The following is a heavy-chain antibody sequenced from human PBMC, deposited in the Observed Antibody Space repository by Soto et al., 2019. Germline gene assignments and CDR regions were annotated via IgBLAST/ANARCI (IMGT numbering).Heavy chain of an antibody. CDR1: GGSISSDNW. CDR2: IYRSGST. Sequence: QVQLQESGPGLVKPSGTLSRTCAVSGGSISSDNWWSWVRQSPGKGLEWIGEIYRSGSTNYNPSLKSRVTISVDKSKNQFSLTLSSVTAADTAVYYCARKRYYDSSGYPYFLDYWGKGTLVTVSS. J-gene: IGHJ4*02. D-gene: IGHD3-22*01. CDR3: ARKRYYDSSGYPYFLDY. V-gene: IGHV4-4*02.